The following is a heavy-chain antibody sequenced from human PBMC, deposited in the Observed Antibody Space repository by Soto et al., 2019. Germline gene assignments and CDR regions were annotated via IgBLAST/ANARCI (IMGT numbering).Heavy chain of an antibody. J-gene: IGHJ6*02. CDR3: ARHLGGNHYYYGMDV. CDR1: GGTFSSYA. D-gene: IGHD3-16*01. V-gene: IGHV1-69*12. Sequence: QVQLVQSGAEVKKPGSSVKVSSKASGGTFSSYAISWVRQAPGQGLEWMGGIIPIFGTADYAQKFQGRGTITADDFTSTAYMELSSLRSEDTAVYYCARHLGGNHYYYGMDVWGQGTTVTVSS. CDR2: IIPIFGTA.